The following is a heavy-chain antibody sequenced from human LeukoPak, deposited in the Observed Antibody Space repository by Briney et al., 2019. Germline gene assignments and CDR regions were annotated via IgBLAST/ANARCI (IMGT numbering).Heavy chain of an antibody. V-gene: IGHV5-51*06. J-gene: IGHJ2*01. D-gene: IGHD3-10*01. CDR1: GSSFPSYW. Sequence: GESLKISCKCSGSSFPSYWIGWVRQMPGKGLEWMGIIYPGDSDTRYSPSFQGQVTISVDKSVSTAYLQWSSLKASDTAMYYCARSQGMDWDFDLWGRGTLVTVSS. CDR3: ARSQGMDWDFDL. CDR2: IYPGDSDT.